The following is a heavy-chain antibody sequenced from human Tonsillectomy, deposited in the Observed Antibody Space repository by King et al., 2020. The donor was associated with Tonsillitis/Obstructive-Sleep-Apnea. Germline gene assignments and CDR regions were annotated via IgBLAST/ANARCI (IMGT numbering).Heavy chain of an antibody. CDR3: ARIPGYYDGSNWFAP. CDR2: IFSNDEK. Sequence: TLKESGPVLVKPTENLTLTCTVSGFSLSNARMGVSWIRQPPGKALEWLAHIFSNDEKSYSTSLKSRLTISKDTSKSQVVLTMTNMDPVYTATYYCARIPGYYDGSNWFAPCGQGTLVTVSS. V-gene: IGHV2-26*01. CDR1: GFSLSNARMG. D-gene: IGHD3-22*01. J-gene: IGHJ5*02.